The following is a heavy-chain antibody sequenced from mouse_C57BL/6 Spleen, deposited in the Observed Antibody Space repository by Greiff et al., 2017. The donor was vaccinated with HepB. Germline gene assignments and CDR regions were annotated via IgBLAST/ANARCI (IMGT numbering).Heavy chain of an antibody. CDR2: IYPRSGNT. D-gene: IGHD2-1*01. CDR1: GYTFTSYG. V-gene: IGHV1-81*01. J-gene: IGHJ2*01. Sequence: VHLVESGAELARPGASVKLSCKASGYTFTSYGISWVKQRTGQGLEWIGEIYPRSGNTYYNEKFKGKATLTADKSSSTAYMELRSLTSEDSAVYFCARCLGNPYYFDYWGQGTTLTVSS. CDR3: ARCLGNPYYFDY.